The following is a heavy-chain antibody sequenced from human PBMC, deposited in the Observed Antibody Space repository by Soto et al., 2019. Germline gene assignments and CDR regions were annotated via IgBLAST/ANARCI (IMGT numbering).Heavy chain of an antibody. CDR1: GGFVSSGSYY. CDR3: ARVERGTVTTVVDAFDI. D-gene: IGHD1-1*01. J-gene: IGHJ3*02. CDR2: MSHSGGT. V-gene: IGHV4-34*01. Sequence: QVQLQQWGAGLLKPSETLSLTCAVYGGFVSSGSYYWSWLRQPPGQGLEWIGAMSHSGGTHFNPSLKRRVTISVDTSKNQFSRRMSSVTAADTALYYGARVERGTVTTVVDAFDIWGPGTMVTVSS.